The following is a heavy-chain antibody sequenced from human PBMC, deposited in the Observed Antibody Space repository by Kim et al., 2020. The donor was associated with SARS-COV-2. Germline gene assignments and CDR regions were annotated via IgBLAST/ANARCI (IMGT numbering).Heavy chain of an antibody. V-gene: IGHV4-4*07. CDR3: ARDGFATYNWNDVRLYYYGMDV. J-gene: IGHJ6*02. Sequence: SETLSLTCTVSGGSISSYYWSWIRQPAGKGLEWIGRIYTSGSTNYNPSLKSRVTMSVDTSKNQFSLKLSSVTAADTAVYYCARDGFATYNWNDVRLYYYGMDVWGQGTTVTVSS. D-gene: IGHD1-1*01. CDR1: GGSISSYY. CDR2: IYTSGST.